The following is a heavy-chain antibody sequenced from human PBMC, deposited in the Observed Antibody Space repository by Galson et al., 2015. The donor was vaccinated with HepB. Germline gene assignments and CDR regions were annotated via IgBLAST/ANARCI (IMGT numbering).Heavy chain of an antibody. V-gene: IGHV3-23*01. CDR1: GFTFSSYA. CDR2: ISDSAGST. D-gene: IGHD3-10*01. CDR3: ERDRVIVTMVRGFKYNYYGMDV. J-gene: IGHJ6*02. Sequence: SLRLSCAASGFTFSSYAMHWVRQAPGKGLEWVSIISDSAGSTYYEDSVKGRFTISRDNSENTLYLQMNSLRAEDTAVYYCERDRVIVTMVRGFKYNYYGMDVGSQGTTVPVSS.